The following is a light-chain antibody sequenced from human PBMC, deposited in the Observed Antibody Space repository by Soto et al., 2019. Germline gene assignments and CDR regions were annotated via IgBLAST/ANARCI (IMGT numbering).Light chain of an antibody. CDR1: QSVLYSSNNKNY. Sequence: DIVMTQSPDSLAVSLGERATINCKSSQSVLYSSNNKNYLAWYQQKPGQPPKLLIYWASIRESGVPDRFSGSGSGTEFTLTINNLQAEDVAVYYCQQYYSPWTFGQGNKVEIK. V-gene: IGKV4-1*01. CDR2: WAS. J-gene: IGKJ1*01. CDR3: QQYYSPWT.